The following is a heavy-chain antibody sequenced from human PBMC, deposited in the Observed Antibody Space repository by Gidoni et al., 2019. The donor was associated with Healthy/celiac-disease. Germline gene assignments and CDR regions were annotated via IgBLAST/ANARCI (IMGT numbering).Heavy chain of an antibody. D-gene: IGHD6-19*01. V-gene: IGHV3-33*01. CDR3: ARARSSGWYDY. Sequence: QVQLVESGGGVVQPGRSLRLSCAASGFTFSSYGMPWVRQAPGKGLEWVAVIWYDGSNKYYADSVKGRFTISRDNSKNTLYLQMNSLRAEDTAVYYCARARSSGWYDYWGQGTLVTVSS. J-gene: IGHJ4*02. CDR1: GFTFSSYG. CDR2: IWYDGSNK.